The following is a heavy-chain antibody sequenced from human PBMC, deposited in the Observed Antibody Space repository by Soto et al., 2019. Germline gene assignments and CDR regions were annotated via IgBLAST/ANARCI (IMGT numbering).Heavy chain of an antibody. CDR3: ASLRPRGVVDY. V-gene: IGHV4-4*02. CDR2: IYHSGTT. J-gene: IGHJ4*02. D-gene: IGHD3-10*01. Sequence: QVQLQESGPGLVKPSGNLSLTCDVSGGSITSSDWWSWIRQPTGKGLEWIGEIYHSGTTNYNPSSKSRVSVSVDRSKSQFSLSLSSVTAADTAVYYCASLRPRGVVDYWGQGALVTVSS. CDR1: GGSITSSDW.